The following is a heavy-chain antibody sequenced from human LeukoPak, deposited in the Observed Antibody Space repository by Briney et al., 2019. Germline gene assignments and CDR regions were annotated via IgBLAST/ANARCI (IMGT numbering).Heavy chain of an antibody. J-gene: IGHJ4*02. Sequence: GGSLRLSCAASGFTFSDYYMSWLRQAPGKGLEWVSYISSSSTYTNYADSVKGRFTISRDNAKNSLYLQMNSLRAEDTAVYYCARGDCSGGSCYPDYWGQGTLVTVSS. CDR2: ISSSSTYT. CDR1: GFTFSDYY. V-gene: IGHV3-11*06. D-gene: IGHD2-15*01. CDR3: ARGDCSGGSCYPDY.